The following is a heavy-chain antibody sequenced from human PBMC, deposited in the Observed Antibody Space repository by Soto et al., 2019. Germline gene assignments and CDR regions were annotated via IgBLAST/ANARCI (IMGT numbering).Heavy chain of an antibody. D-gene: IGHD4-17*01. CDR3: ARAPGYYGDFFDY. V-gene: IGHV1-58*02. J-gene: IGHJ4*02. CDR2: IVVGSGNT. Sequence: GASVKVSCKASGFTFSSSGIHWVRQARGQRLEWIGWIVVGSGNTNYAQKFQERVTITRDVSTNTAYMELTSLRAEDTAFYYCARAPGYYGDFFDYWGQGTLVTVSS. CDR1: GFTFSSSG.